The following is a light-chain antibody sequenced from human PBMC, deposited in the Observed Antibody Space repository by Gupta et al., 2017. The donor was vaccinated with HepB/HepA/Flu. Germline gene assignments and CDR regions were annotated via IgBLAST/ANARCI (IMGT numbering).Light chain of an antibody. CDR2: DDT. CDR1: AFPLKY. Sequence: SYELTQPPSMSVSPGQTARITCSGDAFPLKYAFWYQQKSGQAPVLVIDDDTERPSGIPERFACSCAGTMATWTIRGAQVAEEGYYYCYSKDISGSHWVFGGGTKLTVL. V-gene: IGLV3-10*01. CDR3: YSKDISGSHWV. J-gene: IGLJ3*02.